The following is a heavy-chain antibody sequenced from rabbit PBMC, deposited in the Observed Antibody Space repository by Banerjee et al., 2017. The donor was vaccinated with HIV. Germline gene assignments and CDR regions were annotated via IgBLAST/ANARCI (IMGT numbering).Heavy chain of an antibody. Sequence: SLKETGGGLVQPGGSLTLSCKASGFDFSSYSMSWVRQAPGKGLEWIGAIYTGKGSTDYASWVNGRFTISKTSSTTVTLQMTSLTPADTATYFCARDPGAFGDLPLWGPGTLVTVS. J-gene: IGHJ4*01. V-gene: IGHV1S40*01. CDR3: ARDPGAFGDLPL. CDR2: IYTGKGST. CDR1: GFDFSSYS. D-gene: IGHD5-1*01.